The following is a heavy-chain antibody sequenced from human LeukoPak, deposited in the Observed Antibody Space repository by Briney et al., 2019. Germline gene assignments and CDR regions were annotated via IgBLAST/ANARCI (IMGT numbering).Heavy chain of an antibody. CDR2: MNPNSGNT. D-gene: IGHD2-2*02. V-gene: IGHV1-8*01. CDR1: GYTFTSYD. Sequence: ASVKVSCKASGYTFTSYDINWVRQATGQGLEWMGWMNPNSGNTGYAQKFQGRVTMTRNTSISTAYMELSSLRSEDTAVYYCARELYCSSTSCYSGYDYWGQGTLVTVSS. J-gene: IGHJ4*02. CDR3: ARELYCSSTSCYSGYDY.